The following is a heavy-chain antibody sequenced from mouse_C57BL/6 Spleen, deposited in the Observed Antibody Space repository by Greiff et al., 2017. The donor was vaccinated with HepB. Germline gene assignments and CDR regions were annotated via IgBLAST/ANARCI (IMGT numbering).Heavy chain of an antibody. J-gene: IGHJ4*01. CDR2: INPNNGGT. D-gene: IGHD1-1*01. Sequence: VQLQQSGPELVKPGASVKISCKASGYTFTDYYMNWVKQSHGKSLEWIGDINPNNGGTSYNQKFKGKATLTVDKSSSTAYMELRSLTSEDSAVYYCAPYYYGSSYEYAMDYWGQGTSVTVSS. CDR3: APYYYGSSYEYAMDY. CDR1: GYTFTDYY. V-gene: IGHV1-26*01.